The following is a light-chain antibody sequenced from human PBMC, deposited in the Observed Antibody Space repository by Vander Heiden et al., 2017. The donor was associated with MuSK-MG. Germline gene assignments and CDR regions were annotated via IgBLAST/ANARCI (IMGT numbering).Light chain of an antibody. V-gene: IGKV3-11*01. Sequence: EIVFTQSPATLSLSPGEGATLSCRASQSVRSYIAWYQQKPGQAPRLLIYDLSNRATGIPARFSGSGSNTDFTLTISSLEAEDFAVYYCQQCNSWPITFGQGTRLEIK. CDR2: DLS. J-gene: IGKJ5*01. CDR1: QSVRSY. CDR3: QQCNSWPIT.